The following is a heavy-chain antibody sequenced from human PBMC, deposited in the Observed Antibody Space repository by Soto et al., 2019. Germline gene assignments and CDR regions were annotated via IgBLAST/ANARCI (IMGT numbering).Heavy chain of an antibody. CDR3: ARQKNMTTVITFDP. D-gene: IGHD4-17*01. Sequence: SETLSLTCTVSVGSISSSSYYWGWIRQPPGKGLEWIGSIYYSGSTYYNPSLKSRVTISVDTSKNQFSLKLSSVTAADTAVYYCARQKNMTTVITFDPWGQGTLVTVSS. CDR1: VGSISSSSYY. CDR2: IYYSGST. J-gene: IGHJ5*02. V-gene: IGHV4-39*01.